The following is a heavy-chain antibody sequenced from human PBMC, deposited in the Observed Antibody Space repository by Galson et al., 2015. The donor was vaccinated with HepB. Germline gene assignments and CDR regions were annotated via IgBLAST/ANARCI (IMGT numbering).Heavy chain of an antibody. J-gene: IGHJ6*02. CDR2: IYSGGST. CDR1: GFIVSNNY. D-gene: IGHD3-22*01. CDR3: ARESKCYDSSGYFCRVSMSGMDV. Sequence: SLRLSCAASGFIVSNNYINWVRKAPGKGLEWVSVIYSGGSTYYADSVKGRFTISRDISRNTVYLQMSRLRAEDTAVYYCARESKCYDSSGYFCRVSMSGMDVWGQGTTVTVSS. V-gene: IGHV3-53*01.